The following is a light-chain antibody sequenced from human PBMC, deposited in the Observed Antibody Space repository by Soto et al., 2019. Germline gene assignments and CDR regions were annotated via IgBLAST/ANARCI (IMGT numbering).Light chain of an antibody. Sequence: LTQPASVSWSPGQSITISCTGTSSDVGGYNYVSWYQQHPGKAPKLMIYEVSNRPSGVSNRSSGSKSGNTASLTISGLQAEDEADYYCSSYTSSTFYVFGTGTKGTGL. CDR1: SSDVGGYNY. CDR2: EVS. J-gene: IGLJ1*01. CDR3: SSYTSSTFYV. V-gene: IGLV2-14*01.